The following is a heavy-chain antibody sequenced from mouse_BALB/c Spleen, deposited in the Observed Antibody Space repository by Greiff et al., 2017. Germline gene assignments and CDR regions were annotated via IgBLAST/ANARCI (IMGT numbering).Heavy chain of an antibody. CDR3: ARYGYYDYYAMDY. CDR2: ISSGSSTI. CDR1: GFTFSSFG. Sequence: EVMLVESGGGLVQPGGSRKLSCAASGFTFSSFGMHWVRQAPEKGLEWVAYISSGSSTIYYADTVKGRFTISRDNPKNTLFLQMTSLRSEDTAMYYCARYGYYDYYAMDYWGQGTSVTVSS. V-gene: IGHV5-17*02. D-gene: IGHD2-3*01. J-gene: IGHJ4*01.